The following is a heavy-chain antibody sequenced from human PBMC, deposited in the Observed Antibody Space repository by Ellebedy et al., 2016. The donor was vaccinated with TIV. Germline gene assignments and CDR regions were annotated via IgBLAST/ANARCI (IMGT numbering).Heavy chain of an antibody. Sequence: PGGSLRLSCAASGFSFEDYAMSWVRQAPGKGLEWVSGISHNGDSTTYADSVKGRFTISRDNAKNTLYLQMNSLRAEDTAMYYCVRDPWLVMDYWGQGIVVTVSS. CDR1: GFSFEDYA. CDR3: VRDPWLVMDY. D-gene: IGHD6-19*01. V-gene: IGHV3-20*04. J-gene: IGHJ4*02. CDR2: ISHNGDST.